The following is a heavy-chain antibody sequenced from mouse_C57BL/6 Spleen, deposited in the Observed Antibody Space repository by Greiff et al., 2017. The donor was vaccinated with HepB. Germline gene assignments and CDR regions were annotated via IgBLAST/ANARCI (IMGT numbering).Heavy chain of an antibody. CDR2: IYPGNSDT. CDR1: GYTFTSYW. D-gene: IGHD2-1*01. CDR3: TREGNYGNYGFAY. V-gene: IGHV1-5*01. Sequence: VQLQQSGTVLARPGASVKMSCKTSGYTFTSYWMHWVKQRPGQGLEWIGAIYPGNSDTSYNQKFKGKAKLTAVTSASTAYMELSSLTNEDSAVYYCTREGNYGNYGFAYWGQGTLVTVSA. J-gene: IGHJ3*01.